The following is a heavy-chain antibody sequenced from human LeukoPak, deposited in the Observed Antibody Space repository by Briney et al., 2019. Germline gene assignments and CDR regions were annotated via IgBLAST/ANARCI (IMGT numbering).Heavy chain of an antibody. CDR1: RFTFSRYA. J-gene: IGHJ6*02. CDR3: AKVPFSDYGSGRPPFMDA. V-gene: IGHV3-23*01. Sequence: VGSLRLSCAPSRFTFSRYAMSGVRETPGKGRYCGATISDSGDNTYYVESVEGRFTISRDNSKNHLYLQMNSLRDGDTAIYYCAKVPFSDYGSGRPPFMDAWGQATTVAISS. D-gene: IGHD3-10*01. CDR2: ISDSGDNT.